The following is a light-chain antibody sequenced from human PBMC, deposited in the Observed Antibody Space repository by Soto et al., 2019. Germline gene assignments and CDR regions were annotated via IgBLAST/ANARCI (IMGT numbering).Light chain of an antibody. J-gene: IGKJ1*01. V-gene: IGKV3-11*01. CDR3: QQRSSWPPWT. CDR2: DAS. Sequence: EIVLTQSPATLSLSPGERATLSCRARQSVSSYLAWYQQKPGQAPRLLIYDASNMATGIPARFSGGGSGTDFTLTISSLEPEDFAGYYCQQRSSWPPWTFGQGTKVEIK. CDR1: QSVSSY.